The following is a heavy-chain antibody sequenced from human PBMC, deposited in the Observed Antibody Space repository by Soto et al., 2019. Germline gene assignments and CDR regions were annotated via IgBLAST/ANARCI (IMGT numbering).Heavy chain of an antibody. CDR1: GASISSYY. CDR3: ARGKGYNWNALRTYAFDI. D-gene: IGHD1-20*01. J-gene: IGHJ3*02. Sequence: SETLSLTCTVSGASISSYYWSWIRQPPGKGLEWIGYIYYSGSTNYNPSLKSRVTISVDTSKNQFSLKLSSVTAADTAVYYCARGKGYNWNALRTYAFDIWGQGTMVTVSS. CDR2: IYYSGST. V-gene: IGHV4-59*01.